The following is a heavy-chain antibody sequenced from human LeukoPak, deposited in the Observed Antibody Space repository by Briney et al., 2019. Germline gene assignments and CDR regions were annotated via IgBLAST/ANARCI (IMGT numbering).Heavy chain of an antibody. J-gene: IGHJ4*02. Sequence: SETLSLTCAVSGGSISSGGYPWSWIRQPPGKGLEWIGYIYHSGSTYYNPSLKSRVTISVDTSKNQFSLKLSSVTAADTAVYYCARADWYCSGGSCGLDYWGQGTLVTVSS. V-gene: IGHV4-30-2*01. CDR3: ARADWYCSGGSCGLDY. CDR2: IYHSGST. D-gene: IGHD2-15*01. CDR1: GGSISSGGYP.